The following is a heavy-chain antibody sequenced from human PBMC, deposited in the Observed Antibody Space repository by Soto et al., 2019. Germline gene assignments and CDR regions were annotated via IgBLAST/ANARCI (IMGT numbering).Heavy chain of an antibody. CDR1: GGSISTYY. D-gene: IGHD2-2*01. CDR2: FTNSWGP. V-gene: IGHV4-59*01. Sequence: QVQVQESGPGLVKPSETLSLTCTVSGGSISTYYWSWIRQPPGKGLEWMGCFTNSWGPTYNPSLTSRVTIAVDTSKKFALNLTSVTAADTAVSYCARGAGYQLTGAFAVWGQGTMVTVSS. CDR3: ARGAGYQLTGAFAV. J-gene: IGHJ3*01.